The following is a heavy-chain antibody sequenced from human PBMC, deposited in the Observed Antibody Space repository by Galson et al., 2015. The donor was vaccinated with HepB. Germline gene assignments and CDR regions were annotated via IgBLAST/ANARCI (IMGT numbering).Heavy chain of an antibody. V-gene: IGHV3-30-3*01. J-gene: IGHJ4*02. D-gene: IGHD3-16*01. CDR2: ISYDGSNK. CDR1: GFTFSSYA. CDR3: ARDSTYYDYVWGSPPHYVY. Sequence: SLRLSCAASGFTFSSYAMHWVRQAPGKGLEWVAVISYDGSNKYYADSVKGRFTISRDNSKNTLYLQMNSLRAEDTAVYYCARDSTYYDYVWGSPPHYVYWGQGTLVTVSS.